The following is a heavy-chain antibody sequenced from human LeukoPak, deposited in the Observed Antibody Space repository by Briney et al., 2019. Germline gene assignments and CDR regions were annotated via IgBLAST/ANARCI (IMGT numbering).Heavy chain of an antibody. Sequence: SETLSLTCTVSGGSISSNSHYWAWIRQPPGKGLEWIGSIYYTGVTFYSPSLKRRVTISVDTSKNQFSLKVISVTAADTAVYYCAREEASAGDYWGQGTLVTVSS. CDR3: AREEASAGDY. D-gene: IGHD6-13*01. V-gene: IGHV4-39*01. CDR2: IYYTGVT. J-gene: IGHJ4*02. CDR1: GGSISSNSHY.